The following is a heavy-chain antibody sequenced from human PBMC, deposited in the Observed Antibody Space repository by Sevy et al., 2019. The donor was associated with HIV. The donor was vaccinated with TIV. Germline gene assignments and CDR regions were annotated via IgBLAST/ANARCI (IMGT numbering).Heavy chain of an antibody. Sequence: GGSVRLSCAASGFTFDDYAMHWVRQAPGKGLEWVSLISWDGGSTYYADSVKGRFTISRDNSKNSLYLQMNSLRAEDTALYYCAKDKLYGAYYYYGMDVWGQGTTVTVSS. CDR3: AKDKLYGAYYYYGMDV. D-gene: IGHD1-26*01. V-gene: IGHV3-43D*04. CDR1: GFTFDDYA. J-gene: IGHJ6*02. CDR2: ISWDGGST.